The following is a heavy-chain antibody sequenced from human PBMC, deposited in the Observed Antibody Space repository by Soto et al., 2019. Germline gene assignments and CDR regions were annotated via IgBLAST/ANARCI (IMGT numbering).Heavy chain of an antibody. D-gene: IGHD3-3*01. Sequence: PGGSLRLSCEVSGFSVTANYMSWVRQAPEKGLEWVSVIYSGGSTYYVDSVKGRFSISRDISKNTLYLQMNSLRVEDTAVYYCAREVRVRGFAFDIWGQGTMVTVSS. CDR1: GFSVTANY. CDR2: IYSGGST. V-gene: IGHV3-53*01. J-gene: IGHJ3*02. CDR3: AREVRVRGFAFDI.